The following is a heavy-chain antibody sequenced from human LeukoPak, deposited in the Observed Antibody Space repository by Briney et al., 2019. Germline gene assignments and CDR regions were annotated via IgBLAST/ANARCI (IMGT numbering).Heavy chain of an antibody. CDR2: VWYDGSNR. Sequence: QPGGSLRLSCAASGFTFSSYGMHWVRQAPGKGLEWVAVVWYDGSNRYYADPVKGRFTISRDNSKNTLYLQMNSPRVEDTAVYYCAKSGYSSGWYGPADFDYWGQGTLVTVSS. CDR3: AKSGYSSGWYGPADFDY. D-gene: IGHD6-19*01. J-gene: IGHJ4*02. CDR1: GFTFSSYG. V-gene: IGHV3-33*06.